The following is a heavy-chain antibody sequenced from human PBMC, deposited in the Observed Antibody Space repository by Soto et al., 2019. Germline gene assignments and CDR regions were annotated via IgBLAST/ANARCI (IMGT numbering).Heavy chain of an antibody. J-gene: IGHJ4*02. CDR2: IIPLLDVA. CDR3: ARDSPIGSTFSGYDAIDY. Sequence: QVQLVQSGAEVKKPGSSVKVSCKTSGGTFSNDIITWVRQAPGQGLEWMGRIIPLLDVADYAQMFQGRVTITADKSTGTAYMELNSLRYEDTAVYYCARDSPIGSTFSGYDAIDYWGQGTLVTVSS. V-gene: IGHV1-69*08. CDR1: GGTFSNDI. D-gene: IGHD5-12*01.